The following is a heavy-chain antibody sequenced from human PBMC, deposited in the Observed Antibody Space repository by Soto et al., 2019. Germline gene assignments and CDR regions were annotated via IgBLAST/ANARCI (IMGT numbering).Heavy chain of an antibody. D-gene: IGHD3-22*01. CDR1: GASVRTNY. V-gene: IGHV4-4*07. J-gene: IGHJ5*02. Sequence: QVQLEESGPGLVKSSETLSLICRVSGASVRTNYWSWLRQPAGKGLEWIGRVYATGSSNYNPSLMNRATMSVDTSQNQFSLSLTSLTAAETATYYCARDPLPTESSAPWGRGSLVTVSS. CDR3: ARDPLPTESSAP. CDR2: VYATGSS.